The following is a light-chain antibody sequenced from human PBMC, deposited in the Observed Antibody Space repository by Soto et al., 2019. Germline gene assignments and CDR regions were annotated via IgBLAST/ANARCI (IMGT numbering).Light chain of an antibody. V-gene: IGLV1-47*01. CDR3: AAWDDSLSGVL. Sequence: QAVVTQPPSASGTPGQRVSISCSGSSSNIGSNYVYWFQQLPGTAPKLLIYTNQRPSGVPDRFSVSKSGTSASLAISGLRSDDEADYYCAAWDDSLSGVLFGAGTKLTVL. J-gene: IGLJ2*01. CDR2: TN. CDR1: SSNIGSNY.